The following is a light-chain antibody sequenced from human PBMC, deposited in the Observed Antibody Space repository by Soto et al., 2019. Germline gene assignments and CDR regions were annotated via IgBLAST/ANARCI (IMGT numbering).Light chain of an antibody. CDR1: SSDIGDFYF. V-gene: IGLV2-14*01. Sequence: QSVLTQPASVSGSPGQSITISCTAASSDIGDFYFVSWYQHHPGKAPQLIIYEVSNRPSGVSHRFSASASGSTASLTISGLQAEDEAEYYCGSYTDTTYVFGTGTKLTVL. J-gene: IGLJ1*01. CDR3: GSYTDTTYV. CDR2: EVS.